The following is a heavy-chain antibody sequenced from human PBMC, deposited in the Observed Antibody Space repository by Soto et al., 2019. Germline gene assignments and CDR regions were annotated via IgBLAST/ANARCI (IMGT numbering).Heavy chain of an antibody. Sequence: QVQLVQSGAEVKKPGASVKVSCKASGYTFTTYGINWVRQAPGQGLEWMGWISAYNGNTNYAQKLQGRVTMTTDTSTSTDYMEMRSRRSDDTAVYYCAKVDCGSSGCLYYFDYWGQETLVTVSS. CDR2: ISAYNGNT. CDR3: AKVDCGSSGCLYYFDY. D-gene: IGHD6-6*01. J-gene: IGHJ4*02. V-gene: IGHV1-18*01. CDR1: GYTFTTYG.